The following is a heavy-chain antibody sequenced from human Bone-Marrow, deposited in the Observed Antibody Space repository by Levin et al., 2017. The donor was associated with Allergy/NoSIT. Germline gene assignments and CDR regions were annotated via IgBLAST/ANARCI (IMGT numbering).Heavy chain of an antibody. D-gene: IGHD5-24*01. CDR3: ARRGRGPFFSESYDS. CDR2: INGGNDNT. Sequence: RASVKVSCKTSGYTFTSYAIHWVRRAPGQRLEWMGWINGGNDNTHYSRKFQDRVTITRDTSASTAYMELSSLRSEDTAVYYCARRGRGPFFSESYDSWGQGTLVTVSS. J-gene: IGHJ4*02. V-gene: IGHV1-3*01. CDR1: GYTFTSYA.